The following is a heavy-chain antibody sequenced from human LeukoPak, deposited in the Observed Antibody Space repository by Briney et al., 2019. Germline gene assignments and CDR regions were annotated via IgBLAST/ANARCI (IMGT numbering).Heavy chain of an antibody. CDR1: GGSISSGGYS. D-gene: IGHD2-2*01. Sequence: SQSLSLTCAVCGGSISSGGYSWGWSRQPRGKGLESIGYISHSAPTFYTPSLNTRVAISVATSKNQFSLKLSSVTAADTAVYYCARARKVVPAYFDYWGQGTLVTVSS. CDR3: ARARKVVPAYFDY. J-gene: IGHJ4*02. V-gene: IGHV4-30-2*01. CDR2: ISHSAPT.